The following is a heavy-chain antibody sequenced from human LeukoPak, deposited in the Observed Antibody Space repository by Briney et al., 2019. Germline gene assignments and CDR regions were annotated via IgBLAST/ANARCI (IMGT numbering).Heavy chain of an antibody. Sequence: GGSLRLSCTASGFTFKNYYMGWVRQAPGKGLEWVANIKQDGSEKYFVDSVRGRFTISRDNANNSLYLQLNSLRADDTAVYYCARVVWTSGSCDYWGQGTLVTVSS. CDR2: IKQDGSEK. CDR3: ARVVWTSGSCDY. J-gene: IGHJ4*02. D-gene: IGHD2-8*01. CDR1: GFTFKNYY. V-gene: IGHV3-7*03.